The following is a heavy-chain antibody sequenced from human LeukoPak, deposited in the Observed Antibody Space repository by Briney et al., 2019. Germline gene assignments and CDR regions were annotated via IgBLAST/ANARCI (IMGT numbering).Heavy chain of an antibody. J-gene: IGHJ4*02. V-gene: IGHV3-21*01. Sequence: GGSLRLSCAAPGFTFSSYSMNWVRQAPGKGLEWVSSISSSSSYIYYADSVKGRFTISRDNAKNSLYLQMNSLRAEDTAVYYCARDSTYYYDSSGYPPDYWGQGTLVTVSS. CDR1: GFTFSSYS. CDR2: ISSSSSYI. CDR3: ARDSTYYYDSSGYPPDY. D-gene: IGHD3-22*01.